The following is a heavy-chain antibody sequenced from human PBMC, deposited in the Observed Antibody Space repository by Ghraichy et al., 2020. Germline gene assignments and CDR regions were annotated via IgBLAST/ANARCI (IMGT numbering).Heavy chain of an antibody. Sequence: GGSLRLSCAASGFTFDDYAMHWVRQAPGKGLEWVSLISGNGDSTYYADSVKGRFTISRDNSKNSLYLQMNSLRTEDTALYYCAKDWRTGYDFWSLYGYSYGVAVWCPETTVTFSS. CDR2: ISGNGDST. V-gene: IGHV3-43*02. CDR3: AKDWRTGYDFWSLYGYSYGVAV. D-gene: IGHD3-3*01. J-gene: IGHJ6*02. CDR1: GFTFDDYA.